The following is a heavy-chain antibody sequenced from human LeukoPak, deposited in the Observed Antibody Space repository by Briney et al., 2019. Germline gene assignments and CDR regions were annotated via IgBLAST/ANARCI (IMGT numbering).Heavy chain of an antibody. CDR2: INNDGSGT. Sequence: GGSLRLSCAASGFTFSSYSMNWVRQAPGKGLVWVSHINNDGSGTRYADSVKGRFTISRDNAKNTLYLQMNSLRAEDTAVYYCAREGGAALFDYWGQGTLVTVSS. D-gene: IGHD3-16*01. CDR3: AREGGAALFDY. V-gene: IGHV3-74*01. CDR1: GFTFSSYS. J-gene: IGHJ4*02.